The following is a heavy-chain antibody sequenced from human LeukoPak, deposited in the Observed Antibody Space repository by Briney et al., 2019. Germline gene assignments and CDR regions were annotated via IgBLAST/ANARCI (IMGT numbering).Heavy chain of an antibody. CDR3: ARVGRVGYCSSTSCAGHYYMDV. J-gene: IGHJ6*03. V-gene: IGHV3-21*01. Sequence: PGGSLRLSCAASGFTFSSYSMNWVRQAPGKGLEWVSSISSSSYIYYADSVKGRFTISRDNAKNSLYLQMNSLRAEDTAVYYCARVGRVGYCSSTSCAGHYYMDVWGKGTTVTVSS. CDR2: ISSSSYI. CDR1: GFTFSSYS. D-gene: IGHD2-2*01.